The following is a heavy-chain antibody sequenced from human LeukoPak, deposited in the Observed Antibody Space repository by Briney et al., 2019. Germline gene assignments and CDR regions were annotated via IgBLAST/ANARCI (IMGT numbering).Heavy chain of an antibody. CDR1: GGSFSGYY. CDR3: ARDPHGDYDWFDP. CDR2: INHSGST. V-gene: IGHV4-34*01. J-gene: IGHJ5*02. D-gene: IGHD4-17*01. Sequence: TSETLSLTCAVYGGSFSGYYWSWIRQPPGKGLEWIGEINHSGSTNYNPSLKCRVTISVDTSKNQFSLKLSSVTAADTAVYYCARDPHGDYDWFDPWGQGTLVTVSS.